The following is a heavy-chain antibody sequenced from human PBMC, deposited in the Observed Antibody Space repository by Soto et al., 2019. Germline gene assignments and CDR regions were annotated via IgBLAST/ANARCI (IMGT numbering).Heavy chain of an antibody. CDR2: ISYDGSNK. CDR1: GFTFSSYA. Sequence: GGSLRLSCAASGFTFSSYAMHWVRQAPGKGLEWVAVISYDGSNKYYADSVKGRFTISRDNSKNTLYLQMNSLRAEDTAVYYCARGGYSSSWYPDNFGNYLDYWGQGTLVTVSS. D-gene: IGHD6-13*01. J-gene: IGHJ4*02. CDR3: ARGGYSSSWYPDNFGNYLDY. V-gene: IGHV3-30-3*01.